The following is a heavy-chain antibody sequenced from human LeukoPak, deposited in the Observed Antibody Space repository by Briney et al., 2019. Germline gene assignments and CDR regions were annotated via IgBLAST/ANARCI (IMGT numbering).Heavy chain of an antibody. V-gene: IGHV3-23*01. D-gene: IGHD1-26*01. CDR1: GFTFSSNY. CDR2: ISGSGGST. J-gene: IGHJ4*02. CDR3: ATSRIVGAQLDY. Sequence: PGGSLRLSCAASGFTFSSNYVSWVRQAPGKGLEWVSVISGSGGSTYYADSVKGRFTISRDNSKNTLYLQMNSLRAEDTAVYYCATSRIVGAQLDYWGQGTLVTVSS.